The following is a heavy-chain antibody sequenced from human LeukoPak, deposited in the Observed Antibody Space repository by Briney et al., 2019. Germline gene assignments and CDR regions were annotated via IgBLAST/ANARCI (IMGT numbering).Heavy chain of an antibody. D-gene: IGHD6-6*01. V-gene: IGHV3-23*01. CDR3: VKGSSSSRPYYFVY. J-gene: IGHJ4*02. Sequence: GGSLRLSCAASGFTFSSCAMSWVRQAPGKGLDWFSAITDSGGDTYYADSLKGRFTISRDNSKNTLFLQMNSLRAEDTAVYYCVKGSSSSRPYYFVYWGQGTLVTVSS. CDR2: ITDSGGDT. CDR1: GFTFSSCA.